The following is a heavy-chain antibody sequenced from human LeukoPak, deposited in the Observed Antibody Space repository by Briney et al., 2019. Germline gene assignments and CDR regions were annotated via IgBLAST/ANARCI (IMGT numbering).Heavy chain of an antibody. J-gene: IGHJ4*02. Sequence: GESLKISCKGSGYSFTSYWIGWVRQLPGKGLEWMGIIYPGDSDTRYSPSFQGQVTISADKSISTAYLQWSSLKASDTAMYYCARMYYDFWSGYYDYFDYWGQGTLVTVSS. CDR1: GYSFTSYW. D-gene: IGHD3-3*01. V-gene: IGHV5-51*01. CDR3: ARMYYDFWSGYYDYFDY. CDR2: IYPGDSDT.